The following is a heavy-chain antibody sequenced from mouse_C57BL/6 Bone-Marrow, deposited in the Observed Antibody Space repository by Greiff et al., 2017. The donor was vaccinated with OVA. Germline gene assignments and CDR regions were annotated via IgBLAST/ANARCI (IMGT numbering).Heavy chain of an antibody. CDR1: GFSLTSYG. CDR3: AKNWWLLNYYYAMDY. V-gene: IGHV2-5*01. D-gene: IGHD2-3*01. CDR2: IWRGGST. J-gene: IGHJ4*01. Sequence: QVQLKQSGPGLVQPSQSLSITCTVSGFSLTSYGVHWVRQSPGKGLEWLGVIWRGGSTDYNAAFMSRLSITKDNSKSQVFFKMNSLQADDTAIYYCAKNWWLLNYYYAMDYWGQGTSVTVSS.